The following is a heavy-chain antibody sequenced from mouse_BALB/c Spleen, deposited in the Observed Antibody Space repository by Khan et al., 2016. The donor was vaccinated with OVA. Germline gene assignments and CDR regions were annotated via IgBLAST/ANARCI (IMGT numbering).Heavy chain of an antibody. D-gene: IGHD2-14*01. J-gene: IGHJ3*01. CDR2: IWSGGNT. CDR1: GFSLTTYG. Sequence: QVQLKQSGPGLVQPSQSLSITCTVSGFSLTTYGVHWVRQSPGKGLEWLGLIWSGGNTDYNAAFISRLSITKDNSKSQVFIKMNSLQADDTAMYYCARNSYMYDFTYWGQGTLVTVSA. V-gene: IGHV2-2*01. CDR3: ARNSYMYDFTY.